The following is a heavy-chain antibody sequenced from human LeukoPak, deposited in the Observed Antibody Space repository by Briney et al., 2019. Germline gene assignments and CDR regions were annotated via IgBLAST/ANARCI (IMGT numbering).Heavy chain of an antibody. J-gene: IGHJ3*02. CDR1: GGSFSGYY. CDR2: INHSGST. D-gene: IGHD4-17*01. Sequence: PSETLSLTCAVYGGSFSGYYWSWLRQPPGKGLEWIGEINHSGSTNYNPSLKSRVTISVDTSKNQFSLKLSSVTAADTAAYYCARDRLRLRSSGAFDIWGQGTMVTVSS. V-gene: IGHV4-34*01. CDR3: ARDRLRLRSSGAFDI.